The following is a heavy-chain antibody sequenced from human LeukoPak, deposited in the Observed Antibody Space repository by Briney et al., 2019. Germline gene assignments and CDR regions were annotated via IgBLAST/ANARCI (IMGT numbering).Heavy chain of an antibody. CDR3: ATSLYFDWLLNY. Sequence: ASVKVSCKVSGDTITEISMHWVRQEIGEGLVWMGGFDSEDGETIYAQKFQGRVTMTEDTSTDTAYMELTSLRSEDTAVYYCATSLYFDWLLNYWGQGTLVTVSS. J-gene: IGHJ4*02. D-gene: IGHD3-9*01. CDR2: FDSEDGET. CDR1: GDTITEIS. V-gene: IGHV1-24*01.